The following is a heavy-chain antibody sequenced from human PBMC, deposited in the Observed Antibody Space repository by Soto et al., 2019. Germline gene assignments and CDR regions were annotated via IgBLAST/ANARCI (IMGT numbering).Heavy chain of an antibody. V-gene: IGHV1-18*01. Sequence: GASVKVSCKASGYTFTSYGISWVRQAPGQGLEWMGWISAYNGNTNYAQKLQGRVTMTTDTSTSTAYMELRSLRSDDTAVYYCARDRGDCSGGRCYYDPEPSNYWGQGTLVTVSS. CDR1: GYTFTSYG. D-gene: IGHD2-15*01. J-gene: IGHJ4*02. CDR2: ISAYNGNT. CDR3: ARDRGDCSGGRCYYDPEPSNY.